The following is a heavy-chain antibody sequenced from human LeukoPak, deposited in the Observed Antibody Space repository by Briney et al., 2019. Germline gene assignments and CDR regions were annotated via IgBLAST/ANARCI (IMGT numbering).Heavy chain of an antibody. V-gene: IGHV4-39*01. D-gene: IGHD3-10*01. J-gene: IGHJ4*02. CDR2: IYYSGST. CDR3: ARLGMVRGVMGKFDY. CDR1: GGSISGSSYY. Sequence: PSETLSLTCTVSGGSISGSSYYWGWIRQPPGKGLEWIGSIYYSGSTYYNPSLKSRVTISVDTSKNQFSLKLSSVTAADTAVYYCARLGMVRGVMGKFDYRGQGTLVTVSS.